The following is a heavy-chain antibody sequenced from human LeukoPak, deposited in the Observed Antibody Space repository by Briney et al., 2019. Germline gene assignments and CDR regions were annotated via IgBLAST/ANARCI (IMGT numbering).Heavy chain of an antibody. CDR3: AKDSAKKYDDY. D-gene: IGHD2/OR15-2a*01. V-gene: IGHV3-23*01. CDR2: ISGSDGSK. Sequence: QSGESLRLSCAASGFTFSSYAMSWVRQAPGKGLEWVSGISGSDGSKNYADSVKGRFTISRENSKNTLYLQMNSLRAEDTAVYYCAKDSAKKYDDYWGQGTLVTVSS. J-gene: IGHJ4*02. CDR1: GFTFSSYA.